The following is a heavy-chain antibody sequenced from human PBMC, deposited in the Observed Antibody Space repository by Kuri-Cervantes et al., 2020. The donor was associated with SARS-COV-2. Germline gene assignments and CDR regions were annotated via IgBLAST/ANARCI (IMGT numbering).Heavy chain of an antibody. V-gene: IGHV3-23*01. CDR3: ASGSFGSNDF. CDR1: GFSFSGYA. J-gene: IGHJ4*02. Sequence: GESLKISCAAPGFSFSGYAMSWVRQAPGKGLERVSAISAGGDTVLYADSVRGRFTISRDNFKNTVYLQMNSLRAEDTAVYYCASGSFGSNDFWGQGTLVTVSS. D-gene: IGHD3-10*01. CDR2: ISAGGDTV.